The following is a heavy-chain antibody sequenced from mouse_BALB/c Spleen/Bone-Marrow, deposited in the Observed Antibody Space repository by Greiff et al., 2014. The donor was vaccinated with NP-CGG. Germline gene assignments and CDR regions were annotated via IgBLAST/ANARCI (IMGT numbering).Heavy chain of an antibody. CDR1: GFTFSNYG. V-gene: IGHV5-6*01. D-gene: IGHD2-4*01. CDR3: ARRRDYDYFDY. CDR2: ISSGGTYT. Sequence: VQLQQPGGDLVKPGGSLKLSCAASGFTFSNYGMSWVRQIPDKRLEWVATISSGGTYTFYLDSVKGRFTISRDNTKNTLTLQMTSLKSEDTAMYYCARRRDYDYFDYWGQGTTPTVSS. J-gene: IGHJ2*01.